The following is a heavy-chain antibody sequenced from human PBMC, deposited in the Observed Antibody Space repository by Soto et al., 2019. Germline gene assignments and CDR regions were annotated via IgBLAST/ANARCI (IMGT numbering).Heavy chain of an antibody. D-gene: IGHD6-13*01. CDR1: GFTFSSYA. V-gene: IGHV3-23*01. J-gene: IGHJ4*02. Sequence: EVQLLESGGGLVQPGGSLRLSCAASGFTFSSYAMSWVRQAPGKGLEWVSFISGSGGGTYYAYSVKGRFTIPRDNSKNTLDLQMNSLRPADTAGYYCARPAAAAAPAYWGQGTLVTASS. CDR2: ISGSGGGT. CDR3: ARPAAAAAPAY.